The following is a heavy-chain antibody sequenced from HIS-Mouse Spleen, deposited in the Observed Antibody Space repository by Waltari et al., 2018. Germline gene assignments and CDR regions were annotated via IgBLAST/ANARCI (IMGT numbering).Heavy chain of an antibody. Sequence: QLQLQESGPGLVKPSETLSLTCTVSGGSISSSSYYWGWLRPPPGKGLEWVGSSDYGGGTYCIPPLMLLRTTSVDTSTNHFSLKLGSVTGADTAVYYCAREIPYSVSWYYWYFDLWGRGTLVTVSS. CDR3: AREIPYSVSWYYWYFDL. V-gene: IGHV4-39*07. D-gene: IGHD6-13*01. CDR1: GGSISSSSYY. CDR2: SDYGGGT. J-gene: IGHJ2*01.